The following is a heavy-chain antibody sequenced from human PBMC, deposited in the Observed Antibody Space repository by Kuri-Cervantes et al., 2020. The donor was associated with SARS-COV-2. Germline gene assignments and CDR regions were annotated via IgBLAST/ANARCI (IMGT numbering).Heavy chain of an antibody. D-gene: IGHD3-22*01. J-gene: IGHJ4*02. CDR1: GYSISSGYY. V-gene: IGHV4-38-2*02. CDR3: ASALAYYSDSSGFTYYFDY. Sequence: SETLSLTCTVSGYSISSGYYWGWIRQPPGKGLEWIGSIYHSGSTYYNPSLKSRFTISVDTSKDQFSLKLTSVTAADTAVYYCASALAYYSDSSGFTYYFDYWGQETQVTVSS. CDR2: IYHSGST.